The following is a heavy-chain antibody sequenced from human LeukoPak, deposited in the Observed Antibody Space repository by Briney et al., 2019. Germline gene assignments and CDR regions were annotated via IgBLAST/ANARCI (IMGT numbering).Heavy chain of an antibody. J-gene: IGHJ4*02. Sequence: ASVKVSCKASGYTFTSYGISWVRQAPGQGLEWMGRIIPILGIANYAQKFQGRVTITADKSTSTAYMELSSLRSEDTAVYYCASAYSGSYFRDYWGQGTLVTVSS. V-gene: IGHV1-69*04. CDR3: ASAYSGSYFRDY. D-gene: IGHD1-26*01. CDR1: GYTFTSYG. CDR2: IIPILGIA.